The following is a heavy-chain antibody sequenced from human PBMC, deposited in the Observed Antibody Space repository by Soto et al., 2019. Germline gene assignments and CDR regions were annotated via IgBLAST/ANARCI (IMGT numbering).Heavy chain of an antibody. D-gene: IGHD2-8*01. CDR3: ARTLYPNWFDL. CDR1: GFIFSDYN. Sequence: GESLRLSCAASGFIFSDYNMYGVRQAPAKGQECMAGISHNGNKENYADPEKRRFTISRDNSKNTVYLQMNSLRPEETDVYYCARTLYPNWFDLWGQGAMVTVSS. CDR2: ISHNGNKE. V-gene: IGHV3-30-3*01. J-gene: IGHJ5*02.